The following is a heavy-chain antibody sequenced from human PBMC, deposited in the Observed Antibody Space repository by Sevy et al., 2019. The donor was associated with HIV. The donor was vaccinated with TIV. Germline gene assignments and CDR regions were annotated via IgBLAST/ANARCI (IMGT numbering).Heavy chain of an antibody. CDR1: GFTFSANW. CDR2: IKADGSDK. J-gene: IGHJ4*02. CDR3: AHETFGRFES. D-gene: IGHD3-16*01. V-gene: IGHV3-7*01. Sequence: GSLRLSCAASGFTFSANWMNWVRQAPGKGLEWVANIKADGSDKHYVDSVEGRFTISRDNAKNLLFLQMNSLRVADTAVYYCAHETFGRFESWGQGTLVTVSS.